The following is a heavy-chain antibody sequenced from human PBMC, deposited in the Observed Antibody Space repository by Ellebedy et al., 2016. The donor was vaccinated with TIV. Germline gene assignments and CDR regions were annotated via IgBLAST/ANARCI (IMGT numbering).Heavy chain of an antibody. J-gene: IGHJ2*01. V-gene: IGHV6-1*01. D-gene: IGHD6-19*01. CDR3: ARGWGSGWYFGV. CDR1: GYSVSANSAA. CDR2: TYYRSKWYN. Sequence: SQTLSLTCXISGYSVSANSAAWNWVRQSPSRGLEWLGRTYYRSKWYNDYAESVKSRIIINADTSKNHFSLQLTSVTPDDAAVYYCARGWGSGWYFGVWGRGTLVTVSS.